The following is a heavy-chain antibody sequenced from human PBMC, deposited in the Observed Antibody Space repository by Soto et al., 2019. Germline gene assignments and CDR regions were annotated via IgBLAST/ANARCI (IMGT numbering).Heavy chain of an antibody. Sequence: SETLSLTCTVSGGSISSGGYYWSWIRQHPGKGLEWIGYIYYSGSTYYNPSLKSRVTISVDTSKNQFSLKLSSVTAADTAVYYCARERIRYFDYDYWGQGTLVTV. CDR3: ARERIRYFDYDY. V-gene: IGHV4-31*03. CDR2: IYYSGST. CDR1: GGSISSGGYY. J-gene: IGHJ4*02. D-gene: IGHD3-9*01.